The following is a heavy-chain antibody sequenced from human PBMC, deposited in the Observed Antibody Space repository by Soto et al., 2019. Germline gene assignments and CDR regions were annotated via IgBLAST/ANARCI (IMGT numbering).Heavy chain of an antibody. CDR3: ARDRVEGYDFWSGYFIPRSDAFDI. J-gene: IGHJ3*02. CDR2: INPSGGST. CDR1: GYTFTSYY. Sequence: GASVKVSCKASGYTFTSYYMHWVRQAPGQGLEWMGIINPSGGSTSYAQKFQGRVTMTRDTSTSTVYMELSSLRSEDTAVYYCARDRVEGYDFWSGYFIPRSDAFDIWGQGTMVTVS. V-gene: IGHV1-46*01. D-gene: IGHD3-3*01.